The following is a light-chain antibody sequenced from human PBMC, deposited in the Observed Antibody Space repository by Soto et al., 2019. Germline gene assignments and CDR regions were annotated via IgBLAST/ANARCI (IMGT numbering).Light chain of an antibody. CDR1: SSDFGGYNY. Sequence: QPALTQPRSVSGSPGQSVTISCTGSSSDFGGYNYVSWYQQQPGKAPKLLIYDVTIRTSGVSARFSGSKSGNTASLTISGLQAEDDADYFCCSYEGTYTSFVFGTGTKVTVL. V-gene: IGLV2-11*01. J-gene: IGLJ1*01. CDR3: CSYEGTYTSFV. CDR2: DVT.